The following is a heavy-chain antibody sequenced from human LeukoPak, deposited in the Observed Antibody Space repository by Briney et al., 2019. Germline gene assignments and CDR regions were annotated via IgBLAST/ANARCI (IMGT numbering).Heavy chain of an antibody. CDR1: GFTFSSYA. D-gene: IGHD3-10*01. CDR2: ISYDGSNK. Sequence: PGRSLTLSCAASGFTFSSYAMHWVRQAPGKGLEWMAVISYDGSNKYYADSVNGRSTISRDNSKNTLYLQMNSLRAEDTAVYYCARAEYGSGSYLSFDIWGQGTMVTVSS. CDR3: ARAEYGSGSYLSFDI. V-gene: IGHV3-30-3*01. J-gene: IGHJ3*02.